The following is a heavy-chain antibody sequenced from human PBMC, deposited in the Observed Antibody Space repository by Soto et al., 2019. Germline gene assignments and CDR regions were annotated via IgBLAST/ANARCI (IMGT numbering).Heavy chain of an antibody. D-gene: IGHD1-1*01. CDR2: ISAHNGNT. Sequence: QVHLVQSGAEVKKPGASVKVSCKGSGYAFTTYGITWVRQAPGQGLEGMGWISAHNGNTNYAQKLQGRVTVTRDTSTSTAYMELRSLRSDDTAVYYCAGGRYGDYWGQGARVTVSS. CDR1: GYAFTTYG. V-gene: IGHV1-18*01. J-gene: IGHJ4*02. CDR3: AGGRYGDY.